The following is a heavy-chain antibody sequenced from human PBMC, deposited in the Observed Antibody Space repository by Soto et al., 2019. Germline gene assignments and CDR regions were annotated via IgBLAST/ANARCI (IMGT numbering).Heavy chain of an antibody. CDR3: ARDGSVYGDLYYYYGMDV. D-gene: IGHD4-17*01. CDR1: GYTFTSYA. J-gene: IGHJ6*02. CDR2: INAGNGNT. V-gene: IGHV1-3*01. Sequence: ASVKVSCKASGYTFTSYAMHWVRQAPGQRLEWMGWINAGNGNTKYSQKFQGRVTITRDTSASTAYMELSSLRSEDTAVYYFARDGSVYGDLYYYYGMDVWGQGTTVTVSS.